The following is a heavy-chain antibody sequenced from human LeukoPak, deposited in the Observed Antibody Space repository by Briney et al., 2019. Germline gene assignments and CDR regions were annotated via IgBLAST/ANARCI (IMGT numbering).Heavy chain of an antibody. Sequence: PGGSLRLSCAASGSTLDDYAMHWVRQAPGKGLEWVSGISWNSGSIGYADSVKGRFTISRDHAKNSLYLQMNSPRAEDTALYYCAKAERITWPFDYWGQGTLVT. J-gene: IGHJ4*02. D-gene: IGHD1-1*01. CDR2: ISWNSGSI. CDR1: GSTLDDYA. V-gene: IGHV3-9*01. CDR3: AKAERITWPFDY.